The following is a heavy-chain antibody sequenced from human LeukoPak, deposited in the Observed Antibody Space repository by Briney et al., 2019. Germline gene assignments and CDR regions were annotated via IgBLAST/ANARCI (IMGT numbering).Heavy chain of an antibody. V-gene: IGHV1-46*01. J-gene: IGHJ6*02. CDR3: ASVYKHGMDV. Sequence: ASVKVSCKVSGYTLTELSMHWVRQAPGQGLEWMGILNPSGGGSSYAQKFQGRATLTRATSTSTVYMELSSLRSEDTAVYYCASVYKHGMDVWGQGTTVIVSS. CDR2: LNPSGGGS. CDR1: GYTLTELS. D-gene: IGHD5-24*01.